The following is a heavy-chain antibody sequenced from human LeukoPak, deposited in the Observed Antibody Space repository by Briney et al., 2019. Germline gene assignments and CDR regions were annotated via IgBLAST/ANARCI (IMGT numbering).Heavy chain of an antibody. J-gene: IGHJ4*02. V-gene: IGHV5-51*07. D-gene: IGHD2-8*01. CDR1: GFRFTSYW. Sequence: GESLKISCQGSGFRFTSYWIAWVHQTPEKGLEWMGIIYPGDSDTNYSPSFRDQVTISADTSVNTAYLHWSSLKASDTAIYYCVLNGDYWGQGTLVTVSS. CDR3: VLNGDY. CDR2: IYPGDSDT.